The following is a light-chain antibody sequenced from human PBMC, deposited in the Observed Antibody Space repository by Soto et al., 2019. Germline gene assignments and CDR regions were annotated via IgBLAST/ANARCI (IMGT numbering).Light chain of an antibody. CDR1: SSNIGSNT. Sequence: QSALTQPPSASGTPGQRVTISCSGSSSNIGSNTVNWYQQLPGTAPKLLIYSNNQRPSGVPDRFSGSKSGTSASLAISGLQSEDEADYYCAAWDDSLKGWVFGGGTKVTVL. CDR2: SNN. CDR3: AAWDDSLKGWV. J-gene: IGLJ3*02. V-gene: IGLV1-44*01.